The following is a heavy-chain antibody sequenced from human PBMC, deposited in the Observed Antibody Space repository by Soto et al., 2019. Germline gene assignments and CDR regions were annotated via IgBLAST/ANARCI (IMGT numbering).Heavy chain of an antibody. CDR2: ISYDGSNK. Sequence: GGSLRLSCAASGFTFSSYAMHWVRQAQAKGLEWVPVISYDGSNKYYADSVKGRFTISRDNSKNTLYLQMNSLRAEDTAVYYCARDRADIVVVPAAILDYYYYYGMDVWGQGTTVTVSS. D-gene: IGHD2-2*02. V-gene: IGHV3-30-3*01. J-gene: IGHJ6*02. CDR1: GFTFSSYA. CDR3: ARDRADIVVVPAAILDYYYYYGMDV.